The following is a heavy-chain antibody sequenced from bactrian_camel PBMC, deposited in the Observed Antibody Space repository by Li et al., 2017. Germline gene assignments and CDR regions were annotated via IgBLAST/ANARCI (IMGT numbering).Heavy chain of an antibody. Sequence: DVQLVESGGGSVQAGGSLRLSCTASGLTFDDHDMGWYRQAPGKGLEWVSTINSGGGSTYYADSVKGRFTVSRDNAKNTLYLQMNSLKPEDTAVYHCVRGPGLTIWGQGTQVTVS. CDR2: INSGGGST. J-gene: IGHJ4*01. D-gene: IGHD3*01. CDR3: VRGPGLTI. V-gene: IGHV3S40*01. CDR1: GLTFDDHD.